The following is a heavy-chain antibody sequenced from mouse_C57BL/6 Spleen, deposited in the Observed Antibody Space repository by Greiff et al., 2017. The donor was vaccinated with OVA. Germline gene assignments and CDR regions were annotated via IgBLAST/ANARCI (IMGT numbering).Heavy chain of an antibody. CDR3: ARRWGSSYGWFAY. J-gene: IGHJ3*01. CDR1: GYTFTSYG. V-gene: IGHV1-81*01. D-gene: IGHD1-1*01. Sequence: QVQLQQSGAELARPGASVKLSCKASGYTFTSYGISWVKQRTGQGLEWIGEIYPRSGNTYYNEKFKGKATLTADKSSSTAYMELRSLTSEDSAVYFCARRWGSSYGWFAYWGQGTLVTVSA. CDR2: IYPRSGNT.